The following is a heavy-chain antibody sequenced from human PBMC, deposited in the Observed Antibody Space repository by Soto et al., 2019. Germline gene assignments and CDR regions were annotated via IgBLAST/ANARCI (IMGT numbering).Heavy chain of an antibody. D-gene: IGHD3-22*01. CDR2: IFPSDSDT. CDR1: GYRFTSYW. V-gene: IGHV5-51*01. CDR3: ARKDKSGYFNWFDP. Sequence: PGESLKISCRTSGYRFTSYWIAWVRQMPGKGLEWMGIIFPSDSDTRYSPSFQGQVTVSADRSTSTVFLQWASLKASDTAVYFCARKDKSGYFNWFDPWGQGTLVTVSS. J-gene: IGHJ5*02.